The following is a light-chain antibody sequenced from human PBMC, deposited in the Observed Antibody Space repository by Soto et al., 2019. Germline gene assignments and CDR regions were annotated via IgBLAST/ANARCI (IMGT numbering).Light chain of an antibody. CDR3: SSYTSSSTRV. CDR2: EVS. J-gene: IGLJ1*01. CDR1: SSDVGGYNY. V-gene: IGLV2-14*01. Sequence: QSALTQPASVSGSPGQSITISCTGTSSDVGGYNYVSWYQHHPGKAPKLMIYEVSNRPSGVSHRFSGSKSGNTASVTISGLQAGDEADFYCSSYTSSSTRVFGTGTKV.